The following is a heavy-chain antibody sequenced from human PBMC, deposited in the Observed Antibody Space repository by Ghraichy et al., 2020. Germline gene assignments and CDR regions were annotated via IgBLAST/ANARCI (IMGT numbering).Heavy chain of an antibody. V-gene: IGHV1-69*13. CDR3: ARDWAIFDAFDI. CDR2: IIPIFGTA. Sequence: SVKVSCKASGGTFSSYAISWVRQAPGQGLEWMGGIIPIFGTANYAQKFQGRVTITADESTSTAYMELSSLRSEDTAVYYCARDWAIFDAFDIWGQGTMVTVSS. D-gene: IGHD3-3*01. J-gene: IGHJ3*02. CDR1: GGTFSSYA.